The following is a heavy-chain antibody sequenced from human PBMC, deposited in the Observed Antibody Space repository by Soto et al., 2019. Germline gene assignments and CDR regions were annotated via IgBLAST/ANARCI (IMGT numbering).Heavy chain of an antibody. Sequence: GSLRLSCAASGFTFSSYALSWVRQAPGKGLEWLAIISGSGGTANYADSVKGRFTMSRDNSKNTLYLQMNSLRAEDTAVYYCAKGSKKSITIFGVVMDNWFDPWGQGTLVTVSS. CDR3: AKGSKKSITIFGVVMDNWFDP. V-gene: IGHV3-23*01. CDR2: ISGSGGTA. CDR1: GFTFSSYA. D-gene: IGHD3-3*01. J-gene: IGHJ5*02.